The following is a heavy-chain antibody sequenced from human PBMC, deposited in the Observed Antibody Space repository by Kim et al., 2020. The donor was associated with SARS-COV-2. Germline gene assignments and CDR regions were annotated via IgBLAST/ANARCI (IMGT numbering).Heavy chain of an antibody. Sequence: AETLSLTCTVSGGSLSSTWLYWGWVRQPHGHRRVWIGHINHSGDTYYNPSLESRIILSIDTSNNTFSLELTPVTATDTAIYYCSRLKTVYFDLLAGRSRGDWFDPWGPGTQVVVSS. V-gene: IGHV4-39*01. CDR2: INHSGDT. J-gene: IGHJ5*02. D-gene: IGHD3-9*01. CDR3: SRLKTVYFDLLAGRSRGDWFDP. CDR1: GGSLSSTWLY.